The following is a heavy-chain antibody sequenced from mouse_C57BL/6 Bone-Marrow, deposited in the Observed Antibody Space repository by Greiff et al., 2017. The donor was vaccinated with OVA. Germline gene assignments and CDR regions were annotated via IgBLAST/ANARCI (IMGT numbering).Heavy chain of an antibody. CDR3: ARNNNYGSSYWYFDV. CDR2: IWTGGGT. V-gene: IGHV2-9-1*01. CDR1: GFSLTSYA. Sequence: QVQLQQSGPGLVAPSQSLSITCTVSGFSLTSYAISWVRQPPGKGLEWLGVIWTGGGTNYNSALKSRLSISKDNSKSQVFLKMNSLQTDDTARYDCARNNNYGSSYWYFDVWGTGTTVTVSS. D-gene: IGHD1-1*01. J-gene: IGHJ1*03.